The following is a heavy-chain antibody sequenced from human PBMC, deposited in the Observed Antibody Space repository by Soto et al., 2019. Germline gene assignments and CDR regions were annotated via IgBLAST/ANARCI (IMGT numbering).Heavy chain of an antibody. J-gene: IGHJ4*02. Sequence: SLRLSCAASGFIFSSYDMSWVRQAPGKGLEWVSVISGSGGSTYYADSMKGRFTISRDNSKNTLYLQMNSLRAEDTAVYYCAKEPYRKQLVPGVGLFDYWGQGTLVTVSS. CDR2: ISGSGGST. D-gene: IGHD6-13*01. CDR1: GFIFSSYD. CDR3: AKEPYRKQLVPGVGLFDY. V-gene: IGHV3-23*01.